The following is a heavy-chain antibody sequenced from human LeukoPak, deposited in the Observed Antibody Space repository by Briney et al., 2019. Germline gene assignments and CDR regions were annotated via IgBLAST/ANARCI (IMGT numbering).Heavy chain of an antibody. CDR1: GFTFDGYA. D-gene: IGHD1/OR15-1a*01. CDR2: ISWNSGSI. V-gene: IGHV3-9*01. J-gene: IGHJ4*02. Sequence: PGGSLRLSCAASGFTFDGYALHWVRQAPGKGPEWVSGISWNSGSITYADSVKGRLTVSRDNAKNSLFLQMNSLRAEDTALYYCAKDRTGKITGNMDSWGQGTPVTVSP. CDR3: AKDRTGKITGNMDS.